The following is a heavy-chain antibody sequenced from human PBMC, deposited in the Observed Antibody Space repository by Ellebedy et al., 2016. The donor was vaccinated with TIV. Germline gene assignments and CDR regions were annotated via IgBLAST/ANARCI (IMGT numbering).Heavy chain of an antibody. CDR3: ARDTEGYCSSTSCYWNYYYYMDV. D-gene: IGHD2-2*01. CDR1: GGSISSYY. V-gene: IGHV4-4*07. Sequence: SETLSLXXTVSGGSISSYYWSWIRQPAGKGLEWIGRIYTSGSTNYNPSLKSRVTMSVDTSKNQFSLKLSSVTAADTAVYYCARDTEGYCSSTSCYWNYYYYMDVWGKGTTVTVSS. CDR2: IYTSGST. J-gene: IGHJ6*03.